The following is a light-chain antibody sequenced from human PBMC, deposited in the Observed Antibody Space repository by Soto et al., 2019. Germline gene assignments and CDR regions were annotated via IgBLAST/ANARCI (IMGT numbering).Light chain of an antibody. J-gene: IGKJ5*01. V-gene: IGKV3D-11*02. Sequence: EIVLTQSPATLSVSPGERATLSCRASQSVSTKLAWYQQKPGQAPRLLIYGASKRATGFPARFSGSGSGTDFTLTISSLEPEDFAVYYCQQRLNWQVTFGQGTRLEIK. CDR3: QQRLNWQVT. CDR2: GAS. CDR1: QSVSTK.